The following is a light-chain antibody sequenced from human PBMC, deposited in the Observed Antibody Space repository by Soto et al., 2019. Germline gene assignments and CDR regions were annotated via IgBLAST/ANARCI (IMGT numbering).Light chain of an antibody. CDR1: SSNIGAGYD. Sequence: QSVLTQPPSVSGAPGQRVTISCTGSSSNIGAGYDVHWYQQLPGTAPKLLIYGNSNRPSGVPDRFSGSKSGTSASLAITGLQAEDEADYYCQSYDSSRRGSGVFGTGTKLTVL. CDR3: QSYDSSRRGSGV. J-gene: IGLJ1*01. V-gene: IGLV1-40*01. CDR2: GNS.